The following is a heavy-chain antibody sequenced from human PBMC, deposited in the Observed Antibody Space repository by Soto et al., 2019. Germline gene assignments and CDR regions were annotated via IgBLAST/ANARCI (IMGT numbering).Heavy chain of an antibody. CDR3: ARDSAMGAFDI. Sequence: GGSLRLSCAASGFTFSSYSMNWVRQAPGKGLEWVSSISSSSSYIYYADSVKGRFTISRDNAKNSLYLQMNSQRAEDTAVYYCARDSAMGAFDIWGQGTMVTVSS. CDR2: ISSSSSYI. J-gene: IGHJ3*02. D-gene: IGHD2-2*01. V-gene: IGHV3-21*04. CDR1: GFTFSSYS.